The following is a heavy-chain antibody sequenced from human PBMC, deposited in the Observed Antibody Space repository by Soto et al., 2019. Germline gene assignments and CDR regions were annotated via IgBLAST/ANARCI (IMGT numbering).Heavy chain of an antibody. Sequence: SETLSLTCAVYGGSFSGYYWGWIRQPPGKGLEWIGEINHSGSTNYNPSLKSRVTISVDTSKNQFSLKLSSVTAADTAVYYCARGVTFGGVIAPRFDPWGQGTLVTVSS. D-gene: IGHD3-16*02. CDR2: INHSGST. CDR1: GGSFSGYY. V-gene: IGHV4-34*01. J-gene: IGHJ5*02. CDR3: ARGVTFGGVIAPRFDP.